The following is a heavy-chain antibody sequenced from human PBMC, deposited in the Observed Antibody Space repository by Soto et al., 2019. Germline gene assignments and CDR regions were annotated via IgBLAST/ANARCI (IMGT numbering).Heavy chain of an antibody. J-gene: IGHJ5*02. CDR3: ARGCYDFWSGYWFDP. V-gene: IGHV1-2*02. Sequence: ASVKVSCKASGYTFTGDYMHWVRQAPGQGLEWMGWINPNSGGTNYAQKFQGRVTMTRDTSISTAYMELSRLRSDDTAVYYCARGCYDFWSGYWFDPWGQGTLVTVSS. CDR2: INPNSGGT. CDR1: GYTFTGDY. D-gene: IGHD3-3*01.